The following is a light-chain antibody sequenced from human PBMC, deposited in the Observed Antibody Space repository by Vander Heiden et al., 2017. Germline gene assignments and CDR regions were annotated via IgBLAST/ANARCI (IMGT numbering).Light chain of an antibody. J-gene: IGKJ1*01. V-gene: IGKV1-8*01. Sequence: AIRMTQSPSSFSASTGDRVTITCRASQGISSYLAWYQQKPGKAPKPLIYAASTLQSGVPSRFSGSGSGTDFTLTISCLQSEDFATYYCQQDDSYPQTFGQGTKVEIK. CDR2: AAS. CDR3: QQDDSYPQT. CDR1: QGISSY.